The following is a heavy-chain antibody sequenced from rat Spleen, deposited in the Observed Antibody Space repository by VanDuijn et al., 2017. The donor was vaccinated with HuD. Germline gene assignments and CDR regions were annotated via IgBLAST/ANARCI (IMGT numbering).Heavy chain of an antibody. J-gene: IGHJ4*01. CDR2: ISYDGGST. D-gene: IGHD1-3*01. CDR3: TTYPLFLTTVARGVMDA. CDR1: GFTFSDYY. Sequence: EVQLAESGGGLVQPGRSLKLSCAASGFTFSDYYMAWARQAPTKGLEWVASISYDGGSTYYRDSVKGRFTISRDNAKSSLYLQMDSLRSEDTATYYCTTYPLFLTTVARGVMDAWGQGASVTVSS. V-gene: IGHV5-20*01.